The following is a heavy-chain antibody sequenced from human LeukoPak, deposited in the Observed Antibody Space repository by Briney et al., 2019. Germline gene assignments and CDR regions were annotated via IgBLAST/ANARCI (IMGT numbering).Heavy chain of an antibody. V-gene: IGHV4-39*01. Sequence: PSETLSLTCTVYGGAISSSNCCWGWIRQPPGKGLEWIGSIYYSGETYYNPSLKSRVTTSQDTSKNQFSLRLSSVTAADTAVYYCARLANVAMITWGKGTLVTVSS. J-gene: IGHJ5*02. D-gene: IGHD5-12*01. CDR2: IYYSGET. CDR3: ARLANVAMIT. CDR1: GGAISSSNCC.